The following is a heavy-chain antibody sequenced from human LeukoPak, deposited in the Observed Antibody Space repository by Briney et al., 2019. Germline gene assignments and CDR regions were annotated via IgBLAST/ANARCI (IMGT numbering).Heavy chain of an antibody. CDR1: GFTFDDYA. J-gene: IGHJ5*02. V-gene: IGHV3-43*02. D-gene: IGHD6-6*01. Sequence: GGSLRLSCAASGFTFDDYAMHWARQAPGKGLEWVSLISRDGGTTYYTDSVKGRFTISRDNRKNSLYLQMNSLRTEDAALYYCAKGHFEYSSSSDWFDPWGQGTLVTVSS. CDR2: ISRDGGTT. CDR3: AKGHFEYSSSSDWFDP.